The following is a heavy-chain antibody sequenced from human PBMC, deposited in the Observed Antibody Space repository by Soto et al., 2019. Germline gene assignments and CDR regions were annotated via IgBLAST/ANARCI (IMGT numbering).Heavy chain of an antibody. Sequence: PSETLSLTCTVSGASISSGGYYWSWIRQHPGKGLEWIGYIYYSGTTNYNPSLKSRVTISVDTSKNQFSLKLSSVTAGDTAVYYCASWWAIKGYFTYWGQGSLVTVSS. V-gene: IGHV4-61*08. CDR3: ASWWAIKGYFTY. CDR1: GASISSGGYY. J-gene: IGHJ4*02. CDR2: IYYSGTT. D-gene: IGHD2-15*01.